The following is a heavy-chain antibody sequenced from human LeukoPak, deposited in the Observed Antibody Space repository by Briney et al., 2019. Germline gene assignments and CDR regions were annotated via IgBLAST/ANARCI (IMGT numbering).Heavy chain of an antibody. Sequence: GSLRLSCAASGFTFSSCAMSWVRQPPGQGLEWIGEISLSGRTNYNPSLKSRVTMSLDESKNQVSLNLASVTAADTAVYYCSRESGAFSPFGHWGQGTLVTVTS. CDR1: GFTFSSCAM. V-gene: IGHV4-4*02. J-gene: IGHJ4*02. CDR2: ISLSGRT. CDR3: SRESGAFSPFGH. D-gene: IGHD1-26*01.